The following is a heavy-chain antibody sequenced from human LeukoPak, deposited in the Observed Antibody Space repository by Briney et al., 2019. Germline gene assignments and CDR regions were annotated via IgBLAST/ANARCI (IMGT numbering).Heavy chain of an antibody. J-gene: IGHJ4*02. CDR2: IIPIFGIA. CDR3: ARDGYRLEPEPYFDY. D-gene: IGHD5-24*01. Sequence: ASVKVSCKASGGTFSSYAISWVRQAPGQGLEWMGRIIPIFGIANYAQKFQGRVTITAGKSTSTAYMELSSLRSEDTAVYYCARDGYRLEPEPYFDYWGQGTLVTVSS. CDR1: GGTFSSYA. V-gene: IGHV1-69*04.